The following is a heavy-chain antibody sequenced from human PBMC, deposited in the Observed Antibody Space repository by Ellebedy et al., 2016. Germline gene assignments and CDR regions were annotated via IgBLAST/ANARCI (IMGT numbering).Heavy chain of an antibody. CDR3: ARVRFAVGTTRGFDY. J-gene: IGHJ4*02. CDR1: GFTFSTYG. D-gene: IGHD1-7*01. Sequence: GGSLRLSCAASGFTFSTYGMHWVRQAPGKGLEWVAVIWYDGSNKYYADSVKGRLTISRDNSKNTLYLQMNSLRAEDTAVYYCARVRFAVGTTRGFDYWGQGTLVIVSS. V-gene: IGHV3-33*08. CDR2: IWYDGSNK.